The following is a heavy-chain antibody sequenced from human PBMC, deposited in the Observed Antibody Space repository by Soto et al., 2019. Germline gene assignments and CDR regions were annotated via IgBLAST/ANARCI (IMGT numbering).Heavy chain of an antibody. J-gene: IGHJ4*02. Sequence: EVQLVESGGGLVQPGGSLRLSCAASGFTFSRHWMHWVRQGPGKGLVWVSRIYDDGSRTAYADSVKGRFTIFRDNAKNTVYLEMNSLRAEDTAVYYCASAQDIVGWGQGTLVTVSS. CDR1: GFTFSRHW. D-gene: IGHD3-10*01. V-gene: IGHV3-74*01. CDR3: ASAQDIVG. CDR2: IYDDGSRT.